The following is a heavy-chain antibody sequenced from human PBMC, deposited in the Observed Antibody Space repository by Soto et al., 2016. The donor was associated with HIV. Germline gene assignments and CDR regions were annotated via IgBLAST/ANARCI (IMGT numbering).Heavy chain of an antibody. CDR2: VNPSGGST. CDR1: GYTFYSYY. D-gene: IGHD1-26*01. CDR3: ARAASGARWDFDY. Sequence: QVQLVQSGAEVKKPGASVKVSCKASGYTFYSYYMHWVRQAPGQGLEWMGVVNPSGGSTTYAQKFQGRVTMTRDTSTSTVDMELSSLRSEDTAVYYCARAASGARWDFDYWGQGTLVTVSS. V-gene: IGHV1-46*02. J-gene: IGHJ4*02.